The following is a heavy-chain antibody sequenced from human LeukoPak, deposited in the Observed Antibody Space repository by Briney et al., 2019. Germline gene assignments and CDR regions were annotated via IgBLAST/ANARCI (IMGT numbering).Heavy chain of an antibody. V-gene: IGHV3-64D*09. J-gene: IGHJ4*02. Sequence: GGSLKLSCLASGFPFGGYAMHWGRQAPGKGLEYVSAISSNGGSTYYADSGKGRFTISRDNSKNTLYLQMSSLKAEDTAVYYFLKDYSTGYYFPYRGQGTLVTVSS. CDR1: GFPFGGYA. CDR3: LKDYSTGYYFPY. CDR2: ISSNGGST. D-gene: IGHD2/OR15-2a*01.